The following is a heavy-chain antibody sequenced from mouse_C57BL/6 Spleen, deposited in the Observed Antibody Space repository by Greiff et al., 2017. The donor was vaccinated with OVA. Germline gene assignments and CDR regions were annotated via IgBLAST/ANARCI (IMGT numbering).Heavy chain of an antibody. CDR2: ISSGSSTI. V-gene: IGHV5-17*01. CDR3: ARGHYYGSSYGYYFDY. CDR1: GFTFSDYG. D-gene: IGHD1-1*01. Sequence: DVHLVESGGGLVKPGGSLKLSCAASGFTFSDYGMHWVRQAPEKGLEWVAYISSGSSTIYYADTVKGRFTISRDNAKNTLFLQMTSLRSEDTAMYYCARGHYYGSSYGYYFDYWGQGTTLTVSS. J-gene: IGHJ2*01.